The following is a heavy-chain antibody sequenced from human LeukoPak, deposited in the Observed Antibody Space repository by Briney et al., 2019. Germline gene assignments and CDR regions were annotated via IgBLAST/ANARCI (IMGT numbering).Heavy chain of an antibody. CDR1: GYTFTSYG. V-gene: IGHV1-2*02. CDR2: INPNSGGT. D-gene: IGHD2-15*01. Sequence: ASVKVSCKATGYTFTSYGISWVRQAPGQGLEWMGWINPNSGGTNYAQKFQGRVTMTRDTSISTAYMELSRLRSDDTAVYYCARDHYCSGGSCYWRFDYWGQGTLVTVSS. CDR3: ARDHYCSGGSCYWRFDY. J-gene: IGHJ4*02.